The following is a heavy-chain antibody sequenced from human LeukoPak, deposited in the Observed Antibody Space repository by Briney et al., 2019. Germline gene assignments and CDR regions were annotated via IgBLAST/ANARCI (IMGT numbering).Heavy chain of an antibody. Sequence: ASVTVSCKTSGYTFTTYGISWVRQTPGQGLEWMGWISTYNGDTKFARKLQGRVALTTDTSTRTVYMELRTLRSDDTAVYYCVTDMTGGGYCDHWGQGTLVTVSS. CDR3: VTDMTGGGYCDH. J-gene: IGHJ4*02. CDR2: ISTYNGDT. CDR1: GYTFTTYG. V-gene: IGHV1-18*01. D-gene: IGHD3-16*01.